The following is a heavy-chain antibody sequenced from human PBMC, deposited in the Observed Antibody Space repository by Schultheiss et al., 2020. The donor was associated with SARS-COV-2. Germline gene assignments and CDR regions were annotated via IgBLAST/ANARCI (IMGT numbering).Heavy chain of an antibody. J-gene: IGHJ5*02. Sequence: ASVKVSCKASGYTFTSYGISWVRQAPGQGLEWMGWISAYNGNTNYAQKLQGRVTMTTDTSTSTAYMELSSLRSEDTAVYYCARSYGSGSYWSWFDPWGQGTLVTVSS. CDR1: GYTFTSYG. V-gene: IGHV1-18*01. D-gene: IGHD3-10*01. CDR3: ARSYGSGSYWSWFDP. CDR2: ISAYNGNT.